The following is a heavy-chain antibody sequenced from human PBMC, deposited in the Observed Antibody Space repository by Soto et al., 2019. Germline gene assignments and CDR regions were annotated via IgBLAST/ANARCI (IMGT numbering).Heavy chain of an antibody. J-gene: IGHJ6*02. CDR1: GYTFSSYG. D-gene: IGHD6-19*01. Sequence: ASVKVSCKASGYTFSSYGMHWLRQAPGQRLEWMGWINTGNGITKYSQNFQGRVTITADKSTSTAYMELSSLRFEDTAVYYCARDSDSSGWYYGMDVWGQGTTVTVSS. V-gene: IGHV1-3*04. CDR2: INTGNGIT. CDR3: ARDSDSSGWYYGMDV.